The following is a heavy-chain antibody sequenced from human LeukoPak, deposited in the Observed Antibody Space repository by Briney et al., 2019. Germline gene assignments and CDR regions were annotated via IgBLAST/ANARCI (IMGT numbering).Heavy chain of an antibody. Sequence: ASVKVSCKASGYTFTSYGISWVRQAPGQGLEWMGWISAYNGNTNYAQKLQGRVTMTTDTSTSTAYMELRSLRSHDTAVYYCAREPIAYCGGDCYPDSPDDAFDIWGQGTMVTVSS. CDR2: ISAYNGNT. D-gene: IGHD2-21*01. J-gene: IGHJ3*02. CDR3: AREPIAYCGGDCYPDSPDDAFDI. V-gene: IGHV1-18*01. CDR1: GYTFTSYG.